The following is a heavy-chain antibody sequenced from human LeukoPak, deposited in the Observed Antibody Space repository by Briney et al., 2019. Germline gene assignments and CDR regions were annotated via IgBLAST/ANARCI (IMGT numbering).Heavy chain of an antibody. V-gene: IGHV4-39*01. J-gene: IGHJ4*02. CDR2: IYYSGST. CDR1: GXSISNISYY. D-gene: IGHD4-17*01. CDR3: ARLSTLSTVTAGSDH. Sequence: PSETLSLTCTVSGXSISNISYYWGWIRQPPGKGLEWIGTIYYSGSTSYNPSLKSRVSISVDTSKNQFSLTLSAVAAADTAAYYCARLSTLSTVTAGSDHWGQGTLVTVSS.